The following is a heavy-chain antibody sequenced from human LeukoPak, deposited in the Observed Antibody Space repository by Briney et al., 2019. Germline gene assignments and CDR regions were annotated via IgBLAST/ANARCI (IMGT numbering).Heavy chain of an antibody. V-gene: IGHV3-23*01. CDR3: AKTGVVVIARGIRFDP. D-gene: IGHD2-21*01. CDR2: IGGSGGGT. CDR1: GFTFSSYA. Sequence: QAGGSLRLSCVASGFTFSSYAMSWVRQAPGKGLEWVSGIGGSGGGTYYADSVKGRFTISRDNSKNTLYLQMNSLRAEDTAVYYCAKTGVVVIARGIRFDPWGQGTLVTVSS. J-gene: IGHJ5*02.